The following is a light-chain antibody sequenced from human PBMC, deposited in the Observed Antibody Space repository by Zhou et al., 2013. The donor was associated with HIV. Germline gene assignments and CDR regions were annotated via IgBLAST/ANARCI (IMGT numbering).Light chain of an antibody. CDR3: QRLSGTRA. V-gene: IGKV1-9*01. CDR1: QDIRDL. J-gene: IGKJ1*01. Sequence: IYLTQSPSSLSASVGDRVTVSCWASQDIRDLLAWYQHRPGGVPKVLIDSASTLKPGVSSRFSGSGSGTSFTLTITNLQPEDSAVYYCQRLSGTRAFGPGTKVEVK. CDR2: SAS.